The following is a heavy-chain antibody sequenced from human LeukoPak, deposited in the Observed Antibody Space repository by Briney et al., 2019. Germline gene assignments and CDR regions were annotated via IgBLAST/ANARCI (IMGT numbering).Heavy chain of an antibody. CDR1: GFTFSSYG. V-gene: IGHV3-30*03. J-gene: IGHJ4*02. Sequence: PGGSLRLSCAASGFTFSSYGMHWVRQAPGKGLEWVAVISYDGSNKYYADSVKGRFTISRDNSKNTLYLQMNSLRAEDTAVYYCASLRRDSSGWYYFDYWGQGTLVTVSS. D-gene: IGHD6-19*01. CDR3: ASLRRDSSGWYYFDY. CDR2: ISYDGSNK.